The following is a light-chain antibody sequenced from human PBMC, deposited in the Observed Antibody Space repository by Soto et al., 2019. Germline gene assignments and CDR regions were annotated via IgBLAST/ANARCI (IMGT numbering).Light chain of an antibody. CDR3: VLYMKGDIRV. CDR1: SGSVSSRYY. CDR2: SGD. J-gene: IGLJ2*01. Sequence: QTVVTQEASLSVSPGGTVTLTCGLTSGSVSSRYYPSWYRQDPGQTPRTLIYSGDIRSSGVPDRFSGSILGSKAALTITGAQADDEAVDYCVLYMKGDIRVFGGGTKLTVL. V-gene: IGLV8-61*01.